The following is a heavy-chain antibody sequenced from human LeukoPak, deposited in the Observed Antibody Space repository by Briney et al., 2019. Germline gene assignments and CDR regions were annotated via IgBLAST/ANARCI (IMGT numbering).Heavy chain of an antibody. CDR3: AKASRDGYNLDFDY. CDR1: GFTLSSYA. Sequence: GGSLRLSCAASGFTLSSYAMSWVRPAPGKGLEWVSIISGSGGTTYSADSVKGRFTISRDNSKNTLYLQMNSLRAEDTAVYYCAKASRDGYNLDFDYWGQGTLVTVSS. J-gene: IGHJ4*02. D-gene: IGHD5-24*01. V-gene: IGHV3-23*01. CDR2: ISGSGGTT.